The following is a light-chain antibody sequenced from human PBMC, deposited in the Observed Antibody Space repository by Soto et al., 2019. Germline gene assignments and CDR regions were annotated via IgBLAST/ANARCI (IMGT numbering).Light chain of an antibody. CDR3: QQYNNWPRT. J-gene: IGKJ1*01. CDR1: QSVSSN. Sequence: EILFTQSPATLSLSPGERATLSCRASQSVSSNLAWYQQKLGQPPRLLIYGASTRATDIPPRFSGSGSGTEFTLTISSLQSEDFAIYYCQQYNNWPRTFGQGTKVDIK. CDR2: GAS. V-gene: IGKV3-15*01.